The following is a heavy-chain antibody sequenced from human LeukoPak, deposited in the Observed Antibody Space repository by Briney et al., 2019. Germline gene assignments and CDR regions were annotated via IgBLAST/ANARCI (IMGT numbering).Heavy chain of an antibody. Sequence: SVTLSLTCTVSGGSISSGSYYWSWIRQPAGKGLEWIGRIYTSGSTNYNPSLKSRVTISVDTSKNQFSLKLSSVTAADTAVYYCAGWHNYYGSGSYYQGFDYWGQGTLVTVSS. D-gene: IGHD3-10*01. CDR2: IYTSGST. J-gene: IGHJ4*02. CDR3: AGWHNYYGSGSYYQGFDY. CDR1: GGSISSGSYY. V-gene: IGHV4-61*02.